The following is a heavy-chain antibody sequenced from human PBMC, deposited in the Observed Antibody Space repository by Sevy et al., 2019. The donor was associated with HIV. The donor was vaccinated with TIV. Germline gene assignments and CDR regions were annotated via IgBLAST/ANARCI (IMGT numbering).Heavy chain of an antibody. D-gene: IGHD6-13*01. Sequence: GGSLRLSCAASGFRFSRSGMHWVRQAAGKGLEWVAVISEDGSDKDYGDSVKGRFTISRDNSKDTVYLEMNSLRPEDTAIYYCAYSWGRFVGSSWLYHYFAMDVWGQGTTVTVSS. CDR2: ISEDGSDK. V-gene: IGHV3-30*03. CDR1: GFRFSRSG. J-gene: IGHJ6*02. CDR3: AYSWGRFVGSSWLYHYFAMDV.